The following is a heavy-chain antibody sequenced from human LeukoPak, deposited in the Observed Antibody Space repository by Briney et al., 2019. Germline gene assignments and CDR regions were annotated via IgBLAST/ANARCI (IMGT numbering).Heavy chain of an antibody. V-gene: IGHV3-53*01. CDR2: LYSGGST. Sequence: EGSLRLSCAASGFTVSRNYMSWVRQAPGKGLEWVSVLYSGGSTNYADSVKGRFTISRDNSKNTLYLQVNSLRAEDTAVYYCAKDRDILTGYAFDYWGQGTLVTVSS. CDR3: AKDRDILTGYAFDY. J-gene: IGHJ4*02. D-gene: IGHD3-9*01. CDR1: GFTVSRNY.